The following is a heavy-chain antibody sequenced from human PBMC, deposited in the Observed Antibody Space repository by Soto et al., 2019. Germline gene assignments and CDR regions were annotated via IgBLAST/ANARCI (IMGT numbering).Heavy chain of an antibody. CDR2: MSGSGDAT. CDR3: AKFEGFVFGSYYYDY. V-gene: IGHV3-23*01. Sequence: HLLESGGGLLQPGGSLRLSCSASGFTFSNFAMSWVRQAPGKGLEWVSAMSGSGDATYYADSVKGRFTIARDNSKNTLYLHLNSLRAEDTAVYYCAKFEGFVFGSYYYDYWGQGTLVTVAS. D-gene: IGHD2-15*01. CDR1: GFTFSNFA. J-gene: IGHJ4*01.